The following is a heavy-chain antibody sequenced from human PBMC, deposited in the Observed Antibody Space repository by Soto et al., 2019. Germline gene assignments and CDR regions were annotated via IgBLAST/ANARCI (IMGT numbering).Heavy chain of an antibody. J-gene: IGHJ4*02. CDR3: AKDNVPFEYSSSSADY. D-gene: IGHD6-6*01. Sequence: GGSLILSCAASGFTFSSYGMHWVRQAPGKGLEWVAVISYDGSNKYYADSVKGRFTISRDNSKNTLYLQMNSLRAEDTAVYYCAKDNVPFEYSSSSADYWGQGTLVTVSS. CDR1: GFTFSSYG. CDR2: ISYDGSNK. V-gene: IGHV3-30*18.